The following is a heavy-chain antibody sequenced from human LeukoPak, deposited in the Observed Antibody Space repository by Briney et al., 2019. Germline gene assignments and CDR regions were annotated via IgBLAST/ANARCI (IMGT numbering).Heavy chain of an antibody. CDR2: INHSGST. J-gene: IGHJ4*02. CDR1: GGSFSGSY. Sequence: PSETLSLTCAVYGGSFSGSYWSWIRQPPGKGLEWIGEINHSGSTNYNPSLKSRVTISVDTSKNQFSLKLSSVTAADTAVYYCARGRTRRITMIVVVNKTPFDYWGQGTLVTVSS. V-gene: IGHV4-34*01. CDR3: ARGRTRRITMIVVVNKTPFDY. D-gene: IGHD3-22*01.